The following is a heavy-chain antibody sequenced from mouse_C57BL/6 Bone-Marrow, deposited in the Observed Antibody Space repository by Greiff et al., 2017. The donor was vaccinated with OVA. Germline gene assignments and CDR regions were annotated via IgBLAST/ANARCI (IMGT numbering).Heavy chain of an antibody. D-gene: IGHD1-1*01. V-gene: IGHV1-85*01. J-gene: IGHJ4*01. CDR1: GYTFTSYD. CDR2: IYPRDGST. CDR3: ARSGGGFIRNAMDY. Sequence: VQGVESGPELVKPGASVKLSCKASGYTFTSYDINWVKQRPGQGLEWIGWIYPRDGSTKYNEKFKGKATLTVDTSSSTAYMELHSLTSEDSAVYFCARSGGGFIRNAMDYWGQGTSVTVSS.